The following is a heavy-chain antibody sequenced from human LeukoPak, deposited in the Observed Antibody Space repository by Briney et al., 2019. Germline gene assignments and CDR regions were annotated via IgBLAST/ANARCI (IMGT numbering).Heavy chain of an antibody. J-gene: IGHJ4*02. CDR3: ARRTRYSGSYYYFDY. CDR1: GGSISSYY. Sequence: SETLFLTCTVSGGSISSYYWSWIRQPPGKGLEWIGYIYYSGSTNYNPSLKSRVTISVDTSKNQFSLKLSSVTAADTAVYYCARRTRYSGSYYYFDYWGQGTLVTVSS. D-gene: IGHD1-26*01. V-gene: IGHV4-59*01. CDR2: IYYSGST.